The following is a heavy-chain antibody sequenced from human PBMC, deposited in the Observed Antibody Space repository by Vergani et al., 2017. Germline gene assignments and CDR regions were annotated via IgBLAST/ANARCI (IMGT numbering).Heavy chain of an antibody. CDR1: GGSISSSSYY. J-gene: IGHJ5*02. D-gene: IGHD5-18*01. CDR2: IYYSGST. Sequence: QLQLQESGPGLVKPSETLSLTCTVSGGSISSSSYYWSWIRQPPGKGLEWIGYIYYSGSTNYNPSLKSRVTISVDTSKNQFSLKLSSVTAADTAVYYCARGGYSYGPRHNWFDPWGQGTLVTVSS. V-gene: IGHV4-61*01. CDR3: ARGGYSYGPRHNWFDP.